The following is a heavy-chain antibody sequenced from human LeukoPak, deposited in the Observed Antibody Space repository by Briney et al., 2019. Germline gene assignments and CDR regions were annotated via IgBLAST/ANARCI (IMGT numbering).Heavy chain of an antibody. CDR3: ARGGKRWLQLVGFGY. Sequence: SETLSLTCAVYGGSSSGYYWSWIRQPPGKRLEWIGEINHSGSTNYNPSLKSRVTISVDTSKNQFSLKLSSVTAADTAVYYCARGGKRWLQLVGFGYWGQGTLVTVS. D-gene: IGHD5-24*01. J-gene: IGHJ4*02. CDR1: GGSSSGYY. V-gene: IGHV4-34*01. CDR2: INHSGST.